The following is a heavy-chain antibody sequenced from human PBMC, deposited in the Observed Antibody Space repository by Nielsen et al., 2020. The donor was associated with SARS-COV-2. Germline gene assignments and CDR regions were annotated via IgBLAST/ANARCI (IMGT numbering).Heavy chain of an antibody. V-gene: IGHV3-11*06. J-gene: IGHJ6*02. Sequence: SLQGRFTISRDNAKNSVYLQMNSLRADDTAVYYCARVGSRLRVGMDVWGQGATVTVSS. CDR3: ARVGSRLRVGMDV. D-gene: IGHD5-12*01.